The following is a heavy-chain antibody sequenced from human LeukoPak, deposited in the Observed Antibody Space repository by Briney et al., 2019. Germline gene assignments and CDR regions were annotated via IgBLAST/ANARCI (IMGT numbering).Heavy chain of an antibody. CDR3: ARDLGTAYCSSTSCYPFNNWFDP. V-gene: IGHV4-59*01. CDR2: IFYSGST. J-gene: IGHJ5*02. CDR1: GGSISSYY. D-gene: IGHD2-2*01. Sequence: PSETLSLTCTVSGGSISSYYWGWVRQPPGKGLEWIGNIFYSGSTYYSPSLKSRVTISVDTSKNQFSLKLSSVTAADTAVYYCARDLGTAYCSSTSCYPFNNWFDPWGQGTLVTVSS.